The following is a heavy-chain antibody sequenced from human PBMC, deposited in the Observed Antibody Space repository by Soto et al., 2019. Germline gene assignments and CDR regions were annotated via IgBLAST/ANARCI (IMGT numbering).Heavy chain of an antibody. CDR1: GFAFSTYS. CDR3: ARPRPYFFYYGMDV. V-gene: IGHV3-21*01. CDR2: ISTGSGDHI. Sequence: EVQLVESGGGLVKPGGSLRLSCAASGFAFSTYSMNWLRQAPGKGLEWVSSISTGSGDHIYYADSVKGRFTISRDNDKNSVYLQMNSLSVEDTAVYYCARPRPYFFYYGMDVWGQGTTVTVSS. J-gene: IGHJ6*02.